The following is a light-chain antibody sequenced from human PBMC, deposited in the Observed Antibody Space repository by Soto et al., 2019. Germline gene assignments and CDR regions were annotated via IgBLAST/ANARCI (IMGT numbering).Light chain of an antibody. V-gene: IGLV1-40*01. CDR2: GDN. J-gene: IGLJ1*01. CDR1: SSNIGARYD. Sequence: QSVLTQPPSVSGAPGQRITISCTGSSSNIGARYDVHWYRQLPGTAPKLLLYGDNNRPSGVPDRFSGSRSGASASLAITGLQADDEADYFCQSYNSSLNRVFGTATKVTVL. CDR3: QSYNSSLNRV.